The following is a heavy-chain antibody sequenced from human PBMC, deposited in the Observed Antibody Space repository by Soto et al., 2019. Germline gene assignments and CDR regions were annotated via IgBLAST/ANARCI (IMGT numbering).Heavy chain of an antibody. J-gene: IGHJ4*02. Sequence: QVQLQQWGAGLLKPSETLSLTCAVYGGSFSGYYWSWIRQPPGKGLEWIGEINHSGRTNYNPSLKRRVTISVDTSKNQFSLHLSSVTAADTAVYYCDARLLAQLWFPADYWGQGTLVTVSS. V-gene: IGHV4-34*01. D-gene: IGHD5-18*01. CDR3: DARLLAQLWFPADY. CDR1: GGSFSGYY. CDR2: INHSGRT.